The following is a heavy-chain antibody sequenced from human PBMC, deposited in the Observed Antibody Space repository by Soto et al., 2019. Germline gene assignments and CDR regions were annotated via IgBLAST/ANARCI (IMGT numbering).Heavy chain of an antibody. V-gene: IGHV1-2*02. D-gene: IGHD2-15*01. CDR2: INPNSGGT. CDR3: ARGSTDAFDI. Sequence: VSCKASGYTFTGYYMHWVRQAPGQGLEWMGWINPNSGGTNYAQKFQGRVTMTRDTSISTAYMELGRLRSDDTAMYYCARGSTDAFDIWGQGTMVTVSS. CDR1: GYTFTGYY. J-gene: IGHJ3*02.